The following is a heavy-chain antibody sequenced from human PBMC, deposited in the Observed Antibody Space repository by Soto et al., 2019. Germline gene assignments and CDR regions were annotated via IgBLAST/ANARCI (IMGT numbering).Heavy chain of an antibody. D-gene: IGHD3-16*01. CDR3: AKGGYYSLFDI. V-gene: IGHV3-23*01. J-gene: IGHJ3*02. Sequence: LRLSFVASGFPFSSYAMSWVRQTPGKGLEWVSGISGSGGRTYYADSVKGRFTISRDNSNNTLSLQMHILRVEDTAVYFCAKGGYYSLFDIWGQGTMVTVSS. CDR2: ISGSGGRT. CDR1: GFPFSSYA.